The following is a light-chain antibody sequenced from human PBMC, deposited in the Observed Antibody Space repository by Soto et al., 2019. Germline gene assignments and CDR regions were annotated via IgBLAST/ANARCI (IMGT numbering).Light chain of an antibody. CDR3: QQTYSTPFS. V-gene: IGKV1-39*01. J-gene: IGKJ3*01. CDR1: QSINKY. Sequence: DIQMTPSPSSLSASVGDRVTITCRASQSINKYINWYQQKPGKAPNLLINGASSLQSGVPSRFSGSGSGTDFTLTISNLQHEDFATYYSQQTYSTPFSFGPGTKVDIK. CDR2: GAS.